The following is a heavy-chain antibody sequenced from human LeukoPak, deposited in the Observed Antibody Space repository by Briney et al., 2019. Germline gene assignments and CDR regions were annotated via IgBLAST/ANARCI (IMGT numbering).Heavy chain of an antibody. J-gene: IGHJ4*02. CDR1: GFTFSNYA. Sequence: PGGSLRLSCVASGFTFSNYAMSWVRQAPGKGLEWVSAISGSGTITYYADSVKGRFTISRDNSKNTQYLQLNSLRAEDTAVYYCANGDFSSGYSDYWGQGTLVTVSS. CDR3: ANGDFSSGYSDY. D-gene: IGHD3-3*01. CDR2: ISGSGTIT. V-gene: IGHV3-23*01.